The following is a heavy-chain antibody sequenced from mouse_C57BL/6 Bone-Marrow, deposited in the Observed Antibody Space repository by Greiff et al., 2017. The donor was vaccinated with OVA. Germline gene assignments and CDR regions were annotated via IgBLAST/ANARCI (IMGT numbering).Heavy chain of an antibody. V-gene: IGHV1-54*01. D-gene: IGHD1-1*01. CDR3: AREGKYGPVFAY. J-gene: IGHJ3*01. CDR1: GYAFTNYL. Sequence: ESGAELVRPGTSVKVSCKASGYAFTNYLIEWVKQRPGQGLEWIGVINPGSGGTNYNEKFKGKATLTADKSSSTAYMQLSSLTSEDSAVYFCAREGKYGPVFAYWGQGTLVTVSA. CDR2: INPGSGGT.